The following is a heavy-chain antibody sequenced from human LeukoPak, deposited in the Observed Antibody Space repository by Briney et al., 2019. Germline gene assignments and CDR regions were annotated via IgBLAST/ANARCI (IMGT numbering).Heavy chain of an antibody. CDR2: IKSKTDGGTT. CDR3: TVTGYSSSIDY. Sequence: GGSLRLSCAASGFTFSNAWMSWIRQAPGKGLEWVGRIKSKTDGGTTDYAAPVKGRFTISRDDSKNTLYLQMNSLKTEDTAVYYRTVTGYSSSIDYWGQGTLVTVSS. V-gene: IGHV3-15*01. J-gene: IGHJ4*02. D-gene: IGHD6-13*01. CDR1: GFTFSNAW.